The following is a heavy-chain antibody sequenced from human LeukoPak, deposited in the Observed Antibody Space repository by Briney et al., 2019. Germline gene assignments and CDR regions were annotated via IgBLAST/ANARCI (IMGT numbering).Heavy chain of an antibody. D-gene: IGHD3-3*01. CDR2: IWYDGSNK. J-gene: IGHJ4*02. V-gene: IGHV3-33*06. CDR3: AKGNTIVGVALDY. CDR1: GFAFSSYG. Sequence: GRSLRLSCAASGFAFSSYGMHWVRQAPGKGLVWVAVIWYDGSNKYYADSVKGRFTISRDNSKSTLYRQMNSLRAEDRAVYYCAKGNTIVGVALDYWGQGPLVTVSS.